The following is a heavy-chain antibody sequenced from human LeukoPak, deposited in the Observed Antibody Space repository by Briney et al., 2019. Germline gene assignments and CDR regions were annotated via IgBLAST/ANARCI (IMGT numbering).Heavy chain of an antibody. Sequence: GGSLRLSCAASGFTFSSYGVSWVRQAPGKGLEWVSGISGSGHRTYYADSVKGRFTISRDNSKNTLYLQMNSLRAEDTAVYYCASGYSSGWDIDYWGQGTLVTVSS. J-gene: IGHJ4*02. V-gene: IGHV3-23*01. CDR3: ASGYSSGWDIDY. CDR2: ISGSGHRT. CDR1: GFTFSSYG. D-gene: IGHD6-19*01.